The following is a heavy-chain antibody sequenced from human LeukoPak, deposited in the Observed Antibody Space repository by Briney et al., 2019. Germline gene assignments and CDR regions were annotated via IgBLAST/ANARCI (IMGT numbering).Heavy chain of an antibody. V-gene: IGHV1-2*02. D-gene: IGHD5-18*01. CDR2: INPNSGGT. Sequence: VASVTVSCKASGYTFTGYYMHWVRQAPGQGLEWMGWINPNSGGTNYAQKFQGRVTMTRDTSISTAYMELSRLRSDDTAVYYCARGKERGYSYGYVGYWGQGTLVTVSS. CDR3: ARGKERGYSYGYVGY. J-gene: IGHJ4*02. CDR1: GYTFTGYY.